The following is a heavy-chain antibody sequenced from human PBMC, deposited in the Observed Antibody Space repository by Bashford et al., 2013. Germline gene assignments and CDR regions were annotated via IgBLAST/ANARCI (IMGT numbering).Heavy chain of an antibody. CDR1: GFTFSSHW. D-gene: IGHD5-12*01. V-gene: IGHV3-23*03. CDR3: AKRXVATTYRYFDY. J-gene: IGHJ4*02. CDR2: IASGGSTT. Sequence: GGSLRLSCAASGFTFSSHWMHWVRQDPGKGLVWVSAIASGGSTTYYADSVKGRFTISRDNSKNTLYLQMSGLRAEDTAVYYCAKRXVATTYRYFDYWGQGTLVTVSS.